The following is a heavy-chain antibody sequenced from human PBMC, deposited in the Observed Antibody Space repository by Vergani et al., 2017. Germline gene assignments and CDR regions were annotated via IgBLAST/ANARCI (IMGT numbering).Heavy chain of an antibody. V-gene: IGHV1-46*01. J-gene: IGHJ4*02. CDR3: ARGCLLRYFDWPNYFDY. CDR2: INPSGGST. Sequence: QVQLVQSGAEVKKPGASVKVSCKASGYTFTSYYMHWVRQAPGQGLEWMGIINPSGGSTSYAQKFQGRVTMTGDTSTSTVYMELSSLRSEDTAVYYCARGCLLRYFDWPNYFDYWGQGTLVTVSS. CDR1: GYTFTSYY. D-gene: IGHD3-9*01.